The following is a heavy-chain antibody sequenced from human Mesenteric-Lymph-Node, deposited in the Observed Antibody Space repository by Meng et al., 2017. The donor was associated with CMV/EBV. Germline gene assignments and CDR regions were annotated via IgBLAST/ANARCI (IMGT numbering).Heavy chain of an antibody. CDR3: ARVSAGILSTYYFDY. Sequence: ASVKVSCKASEYTFTDYCIHWVRQAPGQGLEWVGWINPNSGGPDSAQKFQGRVPMTRDTSTKTVYMELSGLRSDDTAMYYCARVSAGILSTYYFDYWGQGTLVTVSS. CDR1: EYTFTDYC. J-gene: IGHJ4*01. CDR2: INPNSGGP. D-gene: IGHD6-13*01. V-gene: IGHV1-2*02.